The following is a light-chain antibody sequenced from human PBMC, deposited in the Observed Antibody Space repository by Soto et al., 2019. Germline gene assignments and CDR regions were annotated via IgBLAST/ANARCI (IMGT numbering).Light chain of an antibody. CDR3: QQYGSSGT. CDR2: GAS. CDR1: QSVSNNY. Sequence: EIVLTQSPGTLSLSPAERATLSCRASQSVSNNYLAWYQQKPGQAPRLLIYGASNRATGIPDRFSGIGSGTDFTLTISRLQPEDFAVYYCQQYGSSGTFGQGTKVDIK. J-gene: IGKJ1*01. V-gene: IGKV3-20*01.